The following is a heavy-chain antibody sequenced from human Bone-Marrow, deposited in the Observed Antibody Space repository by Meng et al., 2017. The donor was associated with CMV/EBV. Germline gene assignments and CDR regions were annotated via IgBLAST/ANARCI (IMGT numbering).Heavy chain of an antibody. CDR2: INSDGSST. V-gene: IGHV3-74*01. CDR3: ARAAVVTYYYYYGMDV. J-gene: IGHJ6*02. D-gene: IGHD4-23*01. Sequence: GGSLRLSCAASGFTFSSYWMHWVRQAPGKGLVWVSRINSDGSSTSYADSVKGRFTISRDNAKNSLYLQMNSLRAEDTAVYYCARAAVVTYYYYYGMDVWGQGTTVTVSS. CDR1: GFTFSSYW.